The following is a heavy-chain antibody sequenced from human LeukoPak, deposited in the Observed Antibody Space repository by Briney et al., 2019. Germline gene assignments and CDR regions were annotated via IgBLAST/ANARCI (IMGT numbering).Heavy chain of an antibody. CDR2: INPNSGGT. V-gene: IGHV1-2*02. J-gene: IGHJ5*02. CDR3: GREYYDSSGSWFDP. Sequence: GASVKVSCKSSGYTFTGYYMHWVRQAPGQGLEWMGWINPNSGGTNYAQRFQGRVTMTRDTSIGTAYMELSRLRSDDTAVYYCGREYYDSSGSWFDPWGQGTLVTVSS. CDR1: GYTFTGYY. D-gene: IGHD3-22*01.